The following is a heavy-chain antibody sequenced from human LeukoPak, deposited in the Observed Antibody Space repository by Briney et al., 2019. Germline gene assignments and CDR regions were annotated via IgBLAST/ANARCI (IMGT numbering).Heavy chain of an antibody. CDR2: ISPSGGNT. D-gene: IGHD3-10*01. CDR3: AKAGAYGSGSYYSWFDT. V-gene: IGHV3-23*01. CDR1: GFSFNSDA. Sequence: GGCLRLPCAASGFSFNSDAMSWVRQAPGKWLEWVSTISPSGGNTYYADSVKGRFTISRDNSKNTLYLQMNSLRAEDTAVYYCAKAGAYGSGSYYSWFDTWGQGTLITVFS. J-gene: IGHJ5*02.